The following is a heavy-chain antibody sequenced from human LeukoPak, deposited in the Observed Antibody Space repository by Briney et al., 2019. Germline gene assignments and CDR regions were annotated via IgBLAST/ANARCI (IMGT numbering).Heavy chain of an antibody. CDR2: ISSSGNLI. CDR1: GFTFSSYE. Sequence: PGGSLRLSCAASGFTFSSYEMNWVRQAPGKGLEWVSYISSSGNLIHHADSVKGRLTFSRDNARNSLYLQMNSLRADDTAIYYCAREGGWDDFDYWGQGTLVTVSS. V-gene: IGHV3-48*03. CDR3: AREGGWDDFDY. J-gene: IGHJ4*02. D-gene: IGHD6-19*01.